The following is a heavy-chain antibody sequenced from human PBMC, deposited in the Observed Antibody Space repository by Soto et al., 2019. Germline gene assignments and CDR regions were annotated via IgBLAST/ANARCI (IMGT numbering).Heavy chain of an antibody. CDR1: GGSISSYY. D-gene: IGHD3-10*01. CDR2: IYYSGST. V-gene: IGHV4-59*08. CDR3: ARQLTYYYGSGSVHYFDY. J-gene: IGHJ4*02. Sequence: QVQLQESGPGLVKPSETLSLTCTVSGGSISSYYWSWIRQPPGKGLEWLGYIYYSGSTNYNPSLKSRVTISVDTSKNQFSLKLSSVSAADTAVYYCARQLTYYYGSGSVHYFDYWGQGTLVTVSS.